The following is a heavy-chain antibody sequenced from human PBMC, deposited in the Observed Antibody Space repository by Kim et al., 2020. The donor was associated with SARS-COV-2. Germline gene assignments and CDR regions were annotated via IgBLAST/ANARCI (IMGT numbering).Heavy chain of an antibody. Sequence: GGSLRLSCAASGFTFSSYRMHWVRQAPGKGLVWVSRINSDGGTTSYADSVKGRFTISRDNAKSTLYLQMNSLRAEDTAAYYCASRRYTGTYYYFDYWGQGTLVNVSS. V-gene: IGHV3-74*01. CDR2: INSDGGTT. J-gene: IGHJ4*02. D-gene: IGHD1-26*01. CDR1: GFTFSSYR. CDR3: ASRRYTGTYYYFDY.